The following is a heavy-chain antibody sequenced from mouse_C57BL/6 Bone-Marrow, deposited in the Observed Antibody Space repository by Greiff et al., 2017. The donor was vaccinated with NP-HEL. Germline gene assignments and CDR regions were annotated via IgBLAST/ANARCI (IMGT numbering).Heavy chain of an antibody. CDR2: IYPGDGDT. V-gene: IGHV1-82*01. D-gene: IGHD3-2*02. CDR3: AVDSSGRDY. Sequence: VMLVESGPELVKPGASVKISCKASGYAFSSSWMNWVKQRPGKGLEWIGRIYPGDGDTNYNGKFKGKATLTADKSSSTAYMQLSSLTSEDSAVYFCAVDSSGRDYWGQGTSVTVSS. J-gene: IGHJ4*01. CDR1: GYAFSSSW.